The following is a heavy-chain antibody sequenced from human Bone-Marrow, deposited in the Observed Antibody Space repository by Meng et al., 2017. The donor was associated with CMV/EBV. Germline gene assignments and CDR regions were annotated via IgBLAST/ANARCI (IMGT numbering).Heavy chain of an antibody. D-gene: IGHD5-12*01. J-gene: IGHJ4*02. V-gene: IGHV4-59*01. CDR1: GGSISSYY. Sequence: SETLSLTCTVSGGSISSYYWSWIRQPPGKGLEWIGYIYYSGSTNYNPSLKSRVTMSVDTSKNQFTLKLNSVTAADTAVYYCAREGRGYSAYDPLEYWGQGTLVTVSS. CDR2: IYYSGST. CDR3: AREGRGYSAYDPLEY.